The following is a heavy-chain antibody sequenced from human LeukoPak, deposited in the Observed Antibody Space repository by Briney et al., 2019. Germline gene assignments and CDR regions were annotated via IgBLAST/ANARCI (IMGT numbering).Heavy chain of an antibody. CDR1: GFTFTNYE. CDR3: ARSDPQYYYDSSGYSYPLEFFQH. CDR2: ISSSSSYI. J-gene: IGHJ1*01. D-gene: IGHD3-22*01. Sequence: GGSLRLSCAASGFTFTNYEMNWVRQAPGKGLEWVSSISSSSSYIYYADSVKGRFTISRDNAKNSLYLQMNSLRGEDTAVYYCARSDPQYYYDSSGYSYPLEFFQHWGQGTLVTVSS. V-gene: IGHV3-21*01.